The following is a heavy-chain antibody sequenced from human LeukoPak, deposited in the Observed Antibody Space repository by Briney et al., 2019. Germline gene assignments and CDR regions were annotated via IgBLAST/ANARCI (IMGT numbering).Heavy chain of an antibody. D-gene: IGHD3-10*01. J-gene: IGHJ5*02. CDR3: ARELLWFGDHRRFDP. CDR2: IYYSGST. CDR1: GGSVSSGSYY. Sequence: SGTLSLTCSVSGGSVSSGSYYWSWIRQPPGKGLEWVGYIYYSGSTNYNPSLKSRVTISVNTSKNQFSLKLSSVTAADTAVYYCARELLWFGDHRRFDPWGQGTLVTVSS. V-gene: IGHV4-61*01.